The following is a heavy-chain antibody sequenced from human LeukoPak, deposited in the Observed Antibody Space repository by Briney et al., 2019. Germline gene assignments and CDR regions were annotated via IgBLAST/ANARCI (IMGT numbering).Heavy chain of an antibody. V-gene: IGHV4-38-2*02. J-gene: IGHJ4*02. Sequence: KSSETLSLTCTVSGYSISSGYFWGWIRQPPGKGLEWIGVNHVGTTDYNPSLKSRVTISVDRSKNQMSLKLSSVTATDTAVYYCARTYTGYDYEDYRGQGTLVTVSS. CDR2: VNHVGTT. CDR1: GYSISSGYF. D-gene: IGHD5-12*01. CDR3: ARTYTGYDYEDY.